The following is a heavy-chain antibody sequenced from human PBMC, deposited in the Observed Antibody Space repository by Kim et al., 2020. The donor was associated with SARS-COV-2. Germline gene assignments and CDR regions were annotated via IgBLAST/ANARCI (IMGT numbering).Heavy chain of an antibody. V-gene: IGHV4-39*01. D-gene: IGHD6-19*01. CDR1: GGSLSSSSYY. J-gene: IGHJ6*01. CDR3: GRYQRCSSGWYVAFYY. Sequence: SETLSLTCTVSGGSLSSSSYYWGWIRQPPGQGLEWIGTAYYIGNTYYNPSLKSRVTISVDTSKNKFSLKLGTVTAADKAVEYCGRYQRCSSGWYVAFYY. CDR2: AYYIGNT.